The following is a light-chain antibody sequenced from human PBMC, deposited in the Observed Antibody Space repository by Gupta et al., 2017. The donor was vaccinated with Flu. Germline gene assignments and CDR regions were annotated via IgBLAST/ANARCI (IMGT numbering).Light chain of an antibody. CDR2: AAS. CDR3: QQSYSNPLT. J-gene: IGKJ4*02. V-gene: IGKV1-39*01. Sequence: DIQLTQSPSSLSASVGDRVTITCRASQSISSYVNWYQQKQGKAPKLLIYAASSLQSGVPSRFSGSGSGTDFTLTISSLQPEDFATYSCQQSYSNPLTFGGGTXVKI. CDR1: QSISSY.